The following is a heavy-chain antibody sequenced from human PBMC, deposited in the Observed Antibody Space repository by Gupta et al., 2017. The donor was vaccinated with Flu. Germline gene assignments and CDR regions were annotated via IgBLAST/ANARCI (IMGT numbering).Heavy chain of an antibody. V-gene: IGHV3-48*03. CDR3: ARDGLYSYGSLSYYYFDY. D-gene: IGHD5-18*01. CDR1: GFTLSNYE. Sequence: EVQLVESGGGLVQPGGSLRLYCAASGFTLSNYEMNWVRQAPGKGLEWVSYISSSGSSIYYADSVKGRFTISRDNAKNSLYLQMNSLRAEDTAVYYCARDGLYSYGSLSYYYFDYWGQGTLVTVSS. J-gene: IGHJ4*02. CDR2: ISSSGSSI.